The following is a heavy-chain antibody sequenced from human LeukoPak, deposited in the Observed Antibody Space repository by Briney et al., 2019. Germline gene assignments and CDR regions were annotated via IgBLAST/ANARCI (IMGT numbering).Heavy chain of an antibody. CDR2: IYSGGST. V-gene: IGHV3-66*02. J-gene: IGHJ4*02. CDR3: ARDRWETYFDY. CDR1: GFTVSSNY. Sequence: SGGSLRLSCAASGFTVSSNYMSWVRQAPGKGLEWVSVIYSGGSTYYADSVKGRFTISRDNSKNTLYLQMNSLRAEDTAVYYCARDRWETYFDYWGQGTLVTVSS. D-gene: IGHD1-26*01.